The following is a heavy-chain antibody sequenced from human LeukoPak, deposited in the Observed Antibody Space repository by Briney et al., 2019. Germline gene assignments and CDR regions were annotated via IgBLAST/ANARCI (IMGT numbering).Heavy chain of an antibody. CDR2: IYYSGST. J-gene: IGHJ4*02. CDR1: GGSISSTNYY. D-gene: IGHD1-1*01. CDR3: ARRYNWNDRWD. Sequence: SETLSLTCTVSGGSISSTNYYWGWIRQPPGQGLEWIGSIYYSGSTYYNPSLKSRLTISLDTSKNQFSLRLSSVTAADTAFYYCARRYNWNDRWDWGQGTLVTVSP. V-gene: IGHV4-39*07.